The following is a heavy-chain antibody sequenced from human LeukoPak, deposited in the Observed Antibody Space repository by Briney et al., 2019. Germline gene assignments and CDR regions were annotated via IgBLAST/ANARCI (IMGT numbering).Heavy chain of an antibody. CDR2: ISTSSRST. CDR1: GFTFSGFS. Sequence: SLRLPCTASGFTFSGFSMHWVRQAPGKGLEWLSYISTSSRSTYYADSVKGRFTISRDNAKNTLFLDMHSLRPGDSAVYYCARSAVRGVACDYWGQGTLLTVSS. V-gene: IGHV3-48*01. D-gene: IGHD3-10*01. CDR3: ARSAVRGVACDY. J-gene: IGHJ4*02.